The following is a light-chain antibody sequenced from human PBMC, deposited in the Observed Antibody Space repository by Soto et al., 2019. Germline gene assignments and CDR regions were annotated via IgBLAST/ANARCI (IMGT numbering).Light chain of an antibody. CDR1: QPISTW. J-gene: IGKJ4*01. Sequence: DIQMTRKPSPLSACVGDRVIITCRASQPISTWVAWYQHQTGKAPTLLIYDAASLQSGVPSRFSASGSGTDFTLTISSLQPEDFATYYCQQSYMTPPLPFGGGTKVDIK. CDR3: QQSYMTPPLP. CDR2: DAA. V-gene: IGKV1-39*01.